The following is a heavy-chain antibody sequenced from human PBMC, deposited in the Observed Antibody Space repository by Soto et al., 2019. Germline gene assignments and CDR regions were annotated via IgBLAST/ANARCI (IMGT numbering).Heavy chain of an antibody. Sequence: QLQLLESGPGLVKASETLSLTCNVSGGSISTSRSYWAWIRQPPGKGLGWLANIFYSGSTYYNPSLASRVTVSVDTSKNEFSLKWRSVTAADTAVYYCARQPTTGDTDLWFDPWGQGTLVTVSS. CDR2: IFYSGST. J-gene: IGHJ5*02. V-gene: IGHV4-39*01. CDR1: GGSISTSRSY. D-gene: IGHD2-21*01. CDR3: ARQPTTGDTDLWFDP.